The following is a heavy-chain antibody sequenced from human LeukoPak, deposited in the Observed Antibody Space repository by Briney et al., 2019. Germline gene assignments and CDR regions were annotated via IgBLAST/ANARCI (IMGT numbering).Heavy chain of an antibody. Sequence: SVKVSCKASGGTFSSYAISWVRQAPGQGLEWMGGIIPIFGTANYAQKFQGRVTITADKSTSTAYMELSSLRSEDTAVYYCARSAMVHMKEKYYSDYWGQGTLVTVSS. CDR3: ARSAMVHMKEKYYSDY. D-gene: IGHD5-18*01. CDR1: GGTFSSYA. V-gene: IGHV1-69*06. J-gene: IGHJ4*02. CDR2: IIPIFGTA.